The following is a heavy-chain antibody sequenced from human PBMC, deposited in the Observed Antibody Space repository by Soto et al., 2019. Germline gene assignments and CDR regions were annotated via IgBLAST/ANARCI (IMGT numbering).Heavy chain of an antibody. J-gene: IGHJ4*02. D-gene: IGHD1-26*01. CDR1: GGSFSGYY. CDR2: INHSGST. CDR3: ERRIVGATELYYFDY. Sequence: SETLSLTCAVYGGSFSGYYWSWIRQPPGKGLEWIGEINHSGSTNYNPSLKSRVTISVDTSKNQFSLKLSSVTAADTAVYYCERRIVGATELYYFDYWGQVTLVTVSS. V-gene: IGHV4-34*01.